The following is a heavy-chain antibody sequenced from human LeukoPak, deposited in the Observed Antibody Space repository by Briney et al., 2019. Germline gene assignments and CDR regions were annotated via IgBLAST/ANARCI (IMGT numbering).Heavy chain of an antibody. D-gene: IGHD3-3*01. CDR1: GYTFISYG. CDR3: ARNRYSKTYYDFWSGYYTEFDY. Sequence: SVKVSCKASGYTFISYGISWVRQAPGQGLEWMGGIIPIFGTANYAQKFQGRVTITADESTSTAYMELSSLRSEDTAVYYCARNRYSKTYYDFWSGYYTEFDYWGQGTLVTVSS. V-gene: IGHV1-69*13. J-gene: IGHJ4*02. CDR2: IIPIFGTA.